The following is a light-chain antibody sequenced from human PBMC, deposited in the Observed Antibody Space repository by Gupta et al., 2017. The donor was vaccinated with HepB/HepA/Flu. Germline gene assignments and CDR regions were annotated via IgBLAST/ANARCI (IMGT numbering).Light chain of an antibody. Sequence: SVLTQPPSASGTPGQRVTISCSGSSSNIGSNYVYWYQQHLPGTAPKLLIYRNNQRPSGFPDRFAVSKSGTSASLTISGHRSEDEADYYCAGWEDSLGAWVFGGGTKLTVL. J-gene: IGLJ3*02. CDR3: AGWEDSLGAWV. CDR2: RNN. V-gene: IGLV1-47*01. CDR1: SSNIGSNY.